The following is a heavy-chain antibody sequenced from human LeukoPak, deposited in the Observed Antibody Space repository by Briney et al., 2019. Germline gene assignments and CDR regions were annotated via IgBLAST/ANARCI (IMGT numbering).Heavy chain of an antibody. CDR1: GFTFSSYS. V-gene: IGHV3-48*01. CDR2: ISSSSSTI. CDR3: ARDTAGGYVNY. J-gene: IGHJ4*02. D-gene: IGHD5-12*01. Sequence: GGSLRLSCAASGFTFSSYSMNWVRQAPGKGLAWVSYISSSSSTIYYADSVKGRFTISRDNAKNSLYLQMNSLRAEDTAVYYCARDTAGGYVNYWGQGTLVTVSS.